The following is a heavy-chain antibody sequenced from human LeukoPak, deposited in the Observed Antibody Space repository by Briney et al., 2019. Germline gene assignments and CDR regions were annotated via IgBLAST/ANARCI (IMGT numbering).Heavy chain of an antibody. Sequence: PSETLSLTCAVYGGSFSGYYWSWIRQPPGKGLEWIGEINHSGSTNYNPSLKSRVTIPVDTSKNQFSLKLSSVTAADTAVYYCARKDSYYFDYRGQGTLVTVSS. J-gene: IGHJ4*02. V-gene: IGHV4-34*01. D-gene: IGHD2-15*01. CDR3: ARKDSYYFDY. CDR1: GGSFSGYY. CDR2: INHSGST.